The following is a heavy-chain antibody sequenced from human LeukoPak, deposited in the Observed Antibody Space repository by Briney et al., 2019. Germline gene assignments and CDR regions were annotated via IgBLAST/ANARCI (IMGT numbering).Heavy chain of an antibody. CDR2: IDPSDSYS. CDR3: ARQLGYYDKRDY. D-gene: IGHD3-22*01. V-gene: IGHV5-10-1*01. J-gene: IGHJ4*02. Sequence: GESLMISCKGSGYSFTNYGISWVRQMPGKGLEWMGRIDPSDSYSNYGPSFQGHVTISADRSISTAYLQWRSLKASDTAMYYCARQLGYYDKRDYWGQGTLVTVAS. CDR1: GYSFTNYG.